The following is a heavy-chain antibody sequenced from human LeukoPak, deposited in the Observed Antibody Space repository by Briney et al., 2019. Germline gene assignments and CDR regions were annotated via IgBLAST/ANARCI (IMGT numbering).Heavy chain of an antibody. CDR1: GGSISSGGYS. CDR3: ARAGSGARWFDP. Sequence: SETLSLTCAVSGGSISSGGYSWSWIRQPPGKGLEWIGYIYHSGSTHYNPSLKSRVTISVDRSKNQFSLKLSSVTAADTAVYYCARAGSGARWFDPWGQGTLVTVSS. J-gene: IGHJ5*02. CDR2: IYHSGST. D-gene: IGHD3-10*01. V-gene: IGHV4-30-2*01.